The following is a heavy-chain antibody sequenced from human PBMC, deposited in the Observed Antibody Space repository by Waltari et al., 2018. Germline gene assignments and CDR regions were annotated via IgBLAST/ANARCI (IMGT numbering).Heavy chain of an antibody. J-gene: IGHJ6*03. Sequence: QVQLVQSGAEVKKPGASVKVSCEASGYTFTGRYLHWVRQAPGQGLAGMGRIKPNSGVTDYAQKFQDRVTMTRDTSSSTAYMELSGLRSDDTAVYYCAREATHSYYYFLDVWGKGTTVTVSS. CDR3: AREATHSYYYFLDV. CDR1: GYTFTGRY. V-gene: IGHV1-2*06. CDR2: IKPNSGVT.